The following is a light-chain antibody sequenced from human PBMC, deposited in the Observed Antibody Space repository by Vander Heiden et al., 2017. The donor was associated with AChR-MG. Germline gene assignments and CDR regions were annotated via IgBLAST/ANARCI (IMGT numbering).Light chain of an antibody. CDR2: GAS. CDR3: HQDGSSPRT. V-gene: IGKV3-20*01. Sequence: IVFTLSPGTLSLSPGETVPLSCRASQIISSKYLAWYQHRPGQAPTLLIYGASIRATGIPARFSGSGSGTDFTLTISRLESEDFAVYYCHQDGSSPRTFGQGTRVEI. J-gene: IGKJ1*01. CDR1: QIISSKY.